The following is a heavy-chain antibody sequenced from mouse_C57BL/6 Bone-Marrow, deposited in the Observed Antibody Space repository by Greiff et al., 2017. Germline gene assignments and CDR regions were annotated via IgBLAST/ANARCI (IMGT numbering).Heavy chain of an antibody. CDR3: ARRSTVVGRDYFGC. V-gene: IGHV1-64*01. Sequence: QVQLQQLGAELVKPGASVKLSCKASGYTFTSYWMHWVKQRPGQGLEWIGMIHPNSGSTNYNEKFKSKATLTVDKSSSTAYMQLSSLTSEDSAVYYCARRSTVVGRDYFGCWGQGTTLTVSS. D-gene: IGHD1-1*01. J-gene: IGHJ2*01. CDR2: IHPNSGST. CDR1: GYTFTSYW.